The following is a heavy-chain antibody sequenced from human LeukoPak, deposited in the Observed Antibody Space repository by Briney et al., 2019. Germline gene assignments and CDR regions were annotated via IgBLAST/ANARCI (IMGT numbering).Heavy chain of an antibody. CDR2: IYFSGST. CDR1: GGSMNNYY. Sequence: SETLSLTCTVSGGSMNNYYWNWIRQPAGKGLEGIGRIYFSGSTNYNPSLQSRVTVSVDTSKNQFSLKLSSVTAADTAAYYCASGGNSGSYYLVWGQGTLVTVSS. V-gene: IGHV4-4*07. D-gene: IGHD3-10*01. CDR3: ASGGNSGSYYLV. J-gene: IGHJ4*02.